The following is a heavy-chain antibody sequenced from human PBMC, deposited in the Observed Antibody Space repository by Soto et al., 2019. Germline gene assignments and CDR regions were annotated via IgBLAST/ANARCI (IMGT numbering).Heavy chain of an antibody. CDR2: INHNTNT. CDR1: GGSIRTYY. V-gene: IGHV4-59*04. D-gene: IGHD3-22*01. Sequence: SETLSLTCTVSGGSIRTYYWSWIRQPPGKGLEWIGEINHNTNTIYNPSLTSRVTISVDTSKNHFSLKLTSVTAADTAVYYCARNAAYYYSSGYYLRPDTFDPWRQGTLVTVSS. J-gene: IGHJ4*03. CDR3: ARNAAYYYSSGYYLRPDTFDP.